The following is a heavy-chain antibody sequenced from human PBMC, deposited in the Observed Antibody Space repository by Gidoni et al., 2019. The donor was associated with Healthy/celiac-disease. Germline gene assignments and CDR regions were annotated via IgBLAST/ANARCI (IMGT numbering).Heavy chain of an antibody. D-gene: IGHD2-15*01. J-gene: IGHJ4*02. Sequence: EVQLVESGGGLVKPGGSLRLSCAASGFTFSSYSMNWVRQAPGKGLEWVSSISSSSSYIYYADSVKGRFTISRDNAKNSLYLQMNSLRAEDTAVYYCARELYCSGGSCYPDYWGQGTLVTVSS. CDR3: ARELYCSGGSCYPDY. V-gene: IGHV3-21*01. CDR2: ISSSSSYI. CDR1: GFTFSSYS.